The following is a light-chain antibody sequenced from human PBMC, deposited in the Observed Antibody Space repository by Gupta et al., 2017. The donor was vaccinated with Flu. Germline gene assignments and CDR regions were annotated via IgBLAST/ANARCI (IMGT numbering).Light chain of an antibody. CDR1: NIGSKT. V-gene: IGLV3-21*02. CDR3: QVWDSGSDHKV. CDR2: DGS. Sequence: SYVLTQPPSVSVAPGQTARITCGGNNIGSKTVHWYQQKPGQSPVLVVYDGSDRPSGIPDRFSGSKSRNTATLTISRVEAGDEADFYCQVWDSGSDHKVFGGGTKLTVL. J-gene: IGLJ3*02.